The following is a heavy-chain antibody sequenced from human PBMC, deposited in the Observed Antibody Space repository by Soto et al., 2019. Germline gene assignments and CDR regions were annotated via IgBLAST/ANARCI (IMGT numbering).Heavy chain of an antibody. D-gene: IGHD2-2*01. Sequence: EVQLVESGGGLVKPGGSLRLSCAASGFTFSSYSMNWVRQAPGKGLEWVSSISSSSSYIYYADSVKGRFTISRDNAKNSLYLQMNSLRAEDTAVYYCAIEYCSSTSCFDYWGQGTLVTVSS. CDR3: AIEYCSSTSCFDY. J-gene: IGHJ4*02. CDR1: GFTFSSYS. V-gene: IGHV3-21*01. CDR2: ISSSSSYI.